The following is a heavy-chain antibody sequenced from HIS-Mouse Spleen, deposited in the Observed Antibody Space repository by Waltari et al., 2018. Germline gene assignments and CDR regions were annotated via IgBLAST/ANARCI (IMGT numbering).Heavy chain of an antibody. CDR2: IYHSGGT. CDR3: ARVKT. CDR1: GYSISSGYY. Sequence: QVQLQESGPGLVKPSETLSLTCTVSGYSISSGYYLGGIRPPPGKGLEWIGSIYHSGGTYYNPSLKSRVTISVDTSKNQFSLKLSSVTAADTAVYYCARVKTWGQGTLVTVSS. J-gene: IGHJ5*02. V-gene: IGHV4-38-2*02.